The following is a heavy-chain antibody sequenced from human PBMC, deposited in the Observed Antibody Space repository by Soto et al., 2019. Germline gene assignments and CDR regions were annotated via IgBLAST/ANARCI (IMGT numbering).Heavy chain of an antibody. D-gene: IGHD3-22*01. Sequence: PGGSLRLSCAASGFTVSSNYMSWVRQAPGKGLEWVSVIYSGGSTYYADSVKGRFTISRDNSKNTLYLQMNSLRAEDTAVYYCARDSSGYYGPGYFDYWGQGTLVTVSS. CDR2: IYSGGST. V-gene: IGHV3-53*01. CDR3: ARDSSGYYGPGYFDY. J-gene: IGHJ4*02. CDR1: GFTVSSNY.